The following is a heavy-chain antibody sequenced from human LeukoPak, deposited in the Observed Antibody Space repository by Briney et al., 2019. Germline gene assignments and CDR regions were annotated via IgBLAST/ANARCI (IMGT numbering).Heavy chain of an antibody. V-gene: IGHV3-33*01. CDR2: IWYDGSNK. D-gene: IGHD2-2*01. CDR3: ARGEGKYCSSTSCYLSPDY. J-gene: IGHJ4*02. Sequence: GGSLRLSCAASGFTFSSYGMHWVRQAPGKGLEWVAVIWYDGSNKYYADSVKGRFTISRDNSKNTLYLQMNSLRAEDTAVYYCARGEGKYCSSTSCYLSPDYWGQGTLATVSS. CDR1: GFTFSSYG.